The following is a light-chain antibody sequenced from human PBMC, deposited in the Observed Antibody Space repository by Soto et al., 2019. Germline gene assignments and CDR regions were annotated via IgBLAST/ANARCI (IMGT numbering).Light chain of an antibody. Sequence: DIVMTQSPDSLAVSLGERATINCKSSQSVLYSSNNKNYFAWYQQKPGQPPKLLIYWASTRESGVPDRFSGSGSGTDFPLTISSLQAEDVAFYYCQQYYSTPPYTFGQGTKLEIK. J-gene: IGKJ2*01. CDR3: QQYYSTPPYT. CDR2: WAS. CDR1: QSVLYSSNNKNY. V-gene: IGKV4-1*01.